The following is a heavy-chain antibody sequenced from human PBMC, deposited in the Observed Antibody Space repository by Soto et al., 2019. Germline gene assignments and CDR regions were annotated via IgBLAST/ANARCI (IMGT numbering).Heavy chain of an antibody. CDR3: AKDRPPVLVXVFWSGYWPLDFYY. CDR1: GFTFSSYA. Sequence: PGGSLRLSCAASGFTFSSYAMSWGRQAPGKGLEWVSAISGSGGSTYYADSVKGRFTISRDNSKNTLYLQMNSLRAEDTAVYYYAKDRPPVLVXVFWSGYWPLDFYYWGQGTLVTVSS. CDR2: ISGSGGST. J-gene: IGHJ4*02. V-gene: IGHV3-23*01. D-gene: IGHD3-3*01.